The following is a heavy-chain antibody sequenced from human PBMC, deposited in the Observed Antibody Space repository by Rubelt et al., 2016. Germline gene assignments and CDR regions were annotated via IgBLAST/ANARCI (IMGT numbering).Heavy chain of an antibody. V-gene: IGHV1-18*01. CDR1: GYTFTTYG. Sequence: QVQLVQSGAEVKKPGASVKVSCKASGYTFTTYGISWVRQAPGQGLEWMGWIGTYNVNTNYAQKLQGRVTMTTDTSTSTAYMELRSLRSDDTAMYFCARGYCSSANCLFNWFDPWGQGTLVTVSS. CDR3: ARGYCSSANCLFNWFDP. D-gene: IGHD2-2*01. J-gene: IGHJ5*02. CDR2: IGTYNVNT.